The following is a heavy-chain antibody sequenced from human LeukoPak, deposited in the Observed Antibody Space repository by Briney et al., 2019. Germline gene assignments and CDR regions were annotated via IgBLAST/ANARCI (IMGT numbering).Heavy chain of an antibody. CDR2: IIPIFGTA. D-gene: IGHD1-26*01. CDR3: ARERIPSEPDAFDI. CDR1: GGTFSSYA. Sequence: SVKVSCKASGGTFSSYAISWVRQAPGQGLEWMGGIIPIFGTANYAQKFQGRVTITADKSTSTAYMELSSLRSEDTAVYYCARERIPSEPDAFDIWGQGTMVTVPS. V-gene: IGHV1-69*06. J-gene: IGHJ3*02.